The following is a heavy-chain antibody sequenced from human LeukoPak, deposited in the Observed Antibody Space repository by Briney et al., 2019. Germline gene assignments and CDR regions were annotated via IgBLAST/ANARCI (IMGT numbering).Heavy chain of an antibody. Sequence: SETLSLTCGVSGMSFNFHSWTWIRQTPGKGLEWIGEFNPSGDTNYNPSLKTRVTISVDTSKNQFSLNLRSVTVGDTAVYYCARGNPTITMAWGNAFDIWGRGAMVTVSS. CDR3: ARGNPTITMAWGNAFDI. V-gene: IGHV4-34*01. D-gene: IGHD3-10*01. CDR1: GMSFNFHS. CDR2: FNPSGDT. J-gene: IGHJ3*02.